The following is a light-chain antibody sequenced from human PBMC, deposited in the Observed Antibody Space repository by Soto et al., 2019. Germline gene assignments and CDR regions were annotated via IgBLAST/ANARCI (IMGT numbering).Light chain of an antibody. CDR3: QQRSNWPPIT. CDR1: QSVSSY. J-gene: IGKJ5*01. Sequence: EGVWTQKKATLSLSPGERATVSCRSSQSVSSYLAWYQQKPGQAPRLLIYDASNRATGIPARFSGSGSGTDFTLTISSLEPEDFAVYYCQQRSNWPPITFGQGTRPE. CDR2: DAS. V-gene: IGKV3-11*01.